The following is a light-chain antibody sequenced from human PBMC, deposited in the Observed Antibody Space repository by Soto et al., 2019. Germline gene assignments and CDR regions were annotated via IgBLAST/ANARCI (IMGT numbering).Light chain of an antibody. V-gene: IGLV7-43*01. Sequence: QTVVTQEPSLTVSPGGTVTLTCASSTGAVTSGYYPNWFQQKPGQAPRALIYGTANKHSWTPARFSGSLLGGKAALTLSGVQPEDEAEYYCLLYFGGAWVFGGGGKRTVL. CDR3: LLYFGGAWV. CDR1: TGAVTSGYY. CDR2: GTA. J-gene: IGLJ3*02.